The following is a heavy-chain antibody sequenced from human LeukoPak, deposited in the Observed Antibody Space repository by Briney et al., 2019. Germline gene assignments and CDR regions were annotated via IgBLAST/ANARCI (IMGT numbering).Heavy chain of an antibody. V-gene: IGHV1-2*07. J-gene: IGHJ5*02. Sequence: ASVKVPCKASGYTFNENYIHWVRQAPGQGLEWMGSLNPINGDTKYAHPFNGRVTMTMDTSISTVYMELKTLTSDDTAVYYCARHDGYGSGRWDWFDPWGQGTLVTVSS. D-gene: IGHD3-10*01. CDR2: LNPINGDT. CDR3: ARHDGYGSGRWDWFDP. CDR1: GYTFNENY.